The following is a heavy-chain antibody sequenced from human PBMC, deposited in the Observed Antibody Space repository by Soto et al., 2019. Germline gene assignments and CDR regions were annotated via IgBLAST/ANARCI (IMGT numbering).Heavy chain of an antibody. Sequence: GASVKVSCKASGYTFTSYGISWVRQAPGQGLEWMGWISAYNGNTNYAQKLQGRVTMTTDTSTSTAYMELRSLRSDDTAVYYCARVGGQWLAPYTLYYFDYWGQGTLVTVSS. V-gene: IGHV1-18*01. CDR1: GYTFTSYG. J-gene: IGHJ4*02. D-gene: IGHD6-19*01. CDR2: ISAYNGNT. CDR3: ARVGGQWLAPYTLYYFDY.